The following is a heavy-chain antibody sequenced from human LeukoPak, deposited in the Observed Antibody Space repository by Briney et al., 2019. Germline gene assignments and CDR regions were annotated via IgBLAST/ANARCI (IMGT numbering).Heavy chain of an antibody. J-gene: IGHJ4*02. V-gene: IGHV1-18*01. CDR1: GYTFASYG. D-gene: IGHD3-3*01. Sequence: ASVKVSCKASGYTFASYGISWVRQAPGQGLEWMGWINTYNGNTNYAPKFQDRVTMTTDTSTSTAYMELRSLRSDDTAVYYCARDRSGYSDYWGQGTLVTVSS. CDR3: ARDRSGYSDY. CDR2: INTYNGNT.